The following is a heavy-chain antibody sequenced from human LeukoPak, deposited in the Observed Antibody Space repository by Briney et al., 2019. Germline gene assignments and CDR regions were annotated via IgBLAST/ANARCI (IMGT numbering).Heavy chain of an antibody. CDR3: ARGAAGRVVNYYYYGMDV. J-gene: IGHJ6*02. CDR1: GYTFTGYY. CDR2: ISAYNGNT. D-gene: IGHD6-13*01. V-gene: IGHV1-18*04. Sequence: ASVKVSCKASGYTFTGYYMHWVRQAPGQGLEWMGWISAYNGNTNYAQKLQGRVTMTTDTSTSTAYMELRSLRSDDTAVYYCARGAAGRVVNYYYYGMDVWGQGTTVTVSS.